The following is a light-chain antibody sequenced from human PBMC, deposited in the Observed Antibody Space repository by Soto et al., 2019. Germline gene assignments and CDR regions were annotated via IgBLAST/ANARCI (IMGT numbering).Light chain of an antibody. J-gene: IGKJ2*01. CDR2: GAS. CDR3: QQYGSSPPLYT. CDR1: QSVSSSY. Sequence: EIVLTQSPGTLSLSPGERATLSCRASQSVSSSYLAWYQQKPGQAPRLLIYGASSRATGIPDMFSGSGSGTDFTLTISRLEPEDFAVDYCQQYGSSPPLYTFGQGTKLEIK. V-gene: IGKV3-20*01.